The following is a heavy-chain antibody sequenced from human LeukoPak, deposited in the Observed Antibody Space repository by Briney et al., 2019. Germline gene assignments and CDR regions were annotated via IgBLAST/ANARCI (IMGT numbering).Heavy chain of an antibody. CDR1: GGSISSHY. Sequence: SETLSLTCSISGGSISSHYWNWIRQPPGKGLEWLGSIYYSGSTTYNPSLKSRVTISLDTSKNQFSLKVSSVSAADTAVYYCVGVMIFGVLIQNWFDPWGQGTLVTVSS. CDR2: IYYSGST. D-gene: IGHD3-3*01. CDR3: VGVMIFGVLIQNWFDP. V-gene: IGHV4-59*11. J-gene: IGHJ5*02.